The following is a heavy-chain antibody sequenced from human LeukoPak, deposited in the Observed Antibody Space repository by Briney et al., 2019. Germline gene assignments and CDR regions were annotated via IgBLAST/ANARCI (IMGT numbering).Heavy chain of an antibody. J-gene: IGHJ4*02. Sequence: QTGGSLRLSCAASGFTFRSYGMSWVRQAPGKGLEWVSAISGIGDSTYYADSVKGRFSISRDNSKNTLYLQMGSLRTEDMAVYYCARVPLASGYGYEDYWGQGTLVTVSS. V-gene: IGHV3-23*01. D-gene: IGHD5-18*01. CDR1: GFTFRSYG. CDR2: ISGIGDST. CDR3: ARVPLASGYGYEDY.